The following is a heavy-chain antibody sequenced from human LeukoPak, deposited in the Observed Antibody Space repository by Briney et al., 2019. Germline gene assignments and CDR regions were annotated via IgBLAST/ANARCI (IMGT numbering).Heavy chain of an antibody. D-gene: IGHD3-10*01. CDR2: IYYSGST. CDR1: GGSISSYY. V-gene: IGHV4-59*01. CDR3: AIVDAWFGELFSWYFDL. Sequence: SETLSLTCTVSGGSISSYYWSWIRQPPGKGLEWIGYIYYSGSTNYNPSLKSRVTISVDTSKNQFSLKLSSVTAADTAVYYCAIVDAWFGELFSWYFDLRGRGTLVTVSS. J-gene: IGHJ2*01.